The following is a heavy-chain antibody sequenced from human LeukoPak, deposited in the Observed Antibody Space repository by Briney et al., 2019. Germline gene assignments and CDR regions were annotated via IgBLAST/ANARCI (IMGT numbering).Heavy chain of an antibody. J-gene: IGHJ4*02. D-gene: IGHD1-7*01. V-gene: IGHV3-23*01. CDR1: GFTFSSYA. CDR2: ISGSGGST. CDR3: AKHRAGITGTTGYFDY. Sequence: GGSLRLSCAASGFTFSSYAMSWVRQAPGKGLEWVSAISGSGGSTYYADSVKGRFTISRDNSKNTLYLQMNSLRAEDTAVYYCAKHRAGITGTTGYFDYWGQGTLVTVSS.